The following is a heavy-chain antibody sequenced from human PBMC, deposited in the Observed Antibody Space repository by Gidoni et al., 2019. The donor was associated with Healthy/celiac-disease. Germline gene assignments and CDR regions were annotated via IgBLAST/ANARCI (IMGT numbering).Heavy chain of an antibody. CDR2: IIPILGIA. J-gene: IGHJ4*02. V-gene: IGHV1-69*08. D-gene: IGHD3-22*01. CDR1: GGTFSSYT. CDR3: ARDLLNYDSSGG. Sequence: QVQLVQSGAEVKKPGSSVKVSCKASGGTFSSYTISWVRQAPGQGLEWMGRIIPILGIANYAQKFQGRVTITADKSTSTAYMELSSLRSEDTAVYYCARDLLNYDSSGGWGQGTLVTVSS.